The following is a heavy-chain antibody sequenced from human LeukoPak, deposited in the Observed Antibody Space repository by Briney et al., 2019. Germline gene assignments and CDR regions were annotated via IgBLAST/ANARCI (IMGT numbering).Heavy chain of an antibody. J-gene: IGHJ6*04. D-gene: IGHD2-2*01. CDR3: ARVARYCSSTSCYSAGDYYYYGMDV. Sequence: PGGSLRLSCAPSVFTFSSYEMNCVRQAPGEGLEWVSYISGSGSTIYYADSVKGRVTISRDNAKNSLYLQMNSLRAEDTAVYYCARVARYCSSTSCYSAGDYYYYGMDVWGKGTTVTVSS. V-gene: IGHV3-48*03. CDR2: ISGSGSTI. CDR1: VFTFSSYE.